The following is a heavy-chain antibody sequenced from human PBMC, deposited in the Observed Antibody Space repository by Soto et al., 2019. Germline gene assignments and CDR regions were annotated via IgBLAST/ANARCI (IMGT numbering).Heavy chain of an antibody. D-gene: IGHD1-20*01. CDR1: GFTFDDYA. CDR2: LSRNSRTI. Sequence: GGSLRLSCAASGFTFDDYAMHWVRQAPGKGLEWVSGLSRNSRTIGYADSVKGRFTISRDNAKNSLYLQMNSLRTEDTALYYCAKEIRMTGTRAHAFDIWGQGTMVTVSS. J-gene: IGHJ3*02. V-gene: IGHV3-9*01. CDR3: AKEIRMTGTRAHAFDI.